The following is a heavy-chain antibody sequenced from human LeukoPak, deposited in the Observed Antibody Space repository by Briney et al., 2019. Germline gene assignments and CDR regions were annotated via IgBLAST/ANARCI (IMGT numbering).Heavy chain of an antibody. J-gene: IGHJ4*02. CDR3: ARAPRPPWDDSSGLDY. CDR2: INPNGGST. CDR1: RYTFTNYY. Sequence: ASVKVSCKASRYTFTNYYMHWVRQAPGQGLEWMGIINPNGGSTSYAQKFQGRVTMTRDTSTSTVYMDLSSLRSEDTAVYYCARAPRPPWDDSSGLDYWGQGTLVTVSS. V-gene: IGHV1-46*01. D-gene: IGHD3-22*01.